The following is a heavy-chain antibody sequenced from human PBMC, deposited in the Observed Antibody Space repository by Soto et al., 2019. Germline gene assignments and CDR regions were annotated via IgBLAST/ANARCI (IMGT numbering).Heavy chain of an antibody. Sequence: QVQLQESGPGLVKPSQTLSLTCTVSGGSISSGGYYWSWIRQHPGKGLEWIGYIYYSGSTYYNPSVKSRVTISVDTSMNPFSLKLSSVTAADTAVYYCARDRPHYGSGSYTVESLDYWGQGTLVTVSS. D-gene: IGHD3-10*01. V-gene: IGHV4-31*03. CDR3: ARDRPHYGSGSYTVESLDY. CDR2: IYYSGST. J-gene: IGHJ4*02. CDR1: GGSISSGGYY.